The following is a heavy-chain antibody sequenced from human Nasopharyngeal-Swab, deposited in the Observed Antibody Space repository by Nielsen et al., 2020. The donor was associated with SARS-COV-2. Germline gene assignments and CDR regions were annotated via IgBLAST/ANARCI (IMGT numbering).Heavy chain of an antibody. CDR2: INHSGST. CDR1: GGSFSGYY. Sequence: ETLSLTCAVYGGSFSGYYWSWIRQPPGKGLEWIGEINHSGSTNYNPSLKSRVTISVDTSKNQFSLKLSSVTAADTAVYYCARYGAGGSRITMVRGYMDVWGKGTTVTASS. J-gene: IGHJ6*03. V-gene: IGHV4-34*01. CDR3: ARYGAGGSRITMVRGYMDV. D-gene: IGHD3-10*01.